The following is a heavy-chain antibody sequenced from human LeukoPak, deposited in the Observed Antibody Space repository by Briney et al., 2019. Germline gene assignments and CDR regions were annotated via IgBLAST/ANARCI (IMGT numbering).Heavy chain of an antibody. CDR2: INHSGST. Sequence: SETLSLTCAVYGGSFSGYYWSWIRQPPGKGLEWIGEINHSGSTNYNPSLKSRVTISVDTSKNQFSVKLSSVTAADTAVYYCARGLTAFDIWGQGTMVTVSS. CDR1: GGSFSGYY. J-gene: IGHJ3*02. CDR3: ARGLTAFDI. V-gene: IGHV4-34*01.